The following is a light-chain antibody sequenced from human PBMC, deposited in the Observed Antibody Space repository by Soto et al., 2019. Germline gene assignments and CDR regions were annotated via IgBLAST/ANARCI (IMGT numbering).Light chain of an antibody. CDR1: SSDVGAYNS. V-gene: IGLV2-23*01. Sequence: QSVLAQPASVSGSPGQSITISCTGTSSDVGAYNSVSWYQQHPHKAPQVIIYKGAQRPSGVSNRFSGSTSRNAASLTISGLPADDEADYFCCSSATESTYVFGSGTKVTVL. CDR3: CSSATESTYV. CDR2: KGA. J-gene: IGLJ1*01.